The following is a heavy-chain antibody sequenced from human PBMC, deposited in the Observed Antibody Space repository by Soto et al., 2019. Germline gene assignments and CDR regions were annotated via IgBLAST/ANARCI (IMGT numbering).Heavy chain of an antibody. CDR2: TYYRSKWYN. Sequence: PSQTLSLTCAISGDSVSSNSAAWNWIRQSPSRGLEWLARTYYRSKWYNDYAVSVKSRITINPDTSKNQFSLQLNSVTPEDTAVYYCARDLHMPHLYYYYGMDVWGQGTTVTVSS. J-gene: IGHJ6*02. V-gene: IGHV6-1*01. D-gene: IGHD2-2*01. CDR1: GDSVSSNSAA. CDR3: ARDLHMPHLYYYYGMDV.